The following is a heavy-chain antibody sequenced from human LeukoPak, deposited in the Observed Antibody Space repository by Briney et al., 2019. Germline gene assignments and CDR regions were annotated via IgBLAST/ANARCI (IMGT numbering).Heavy chain of an antibody. CDR2: ISSSSSYI. D-gene: IGHD3-10*01. CDR3: ARGRGVRGVINFIDY. Sequence: GGSLRLSCAASGFTFSSYWMSWVRQAPGKGLEWVSSISSSSSYIYYADSVKGRFTISRDNAKNSLYLQMNSLRAEDTAVYYCARGRGVRGVINFIDYWGQGTLVTVSS. J-gene: IGHJ4*02. V-gene: IGHV3-21*01. CDR1: GFTFSSYW.